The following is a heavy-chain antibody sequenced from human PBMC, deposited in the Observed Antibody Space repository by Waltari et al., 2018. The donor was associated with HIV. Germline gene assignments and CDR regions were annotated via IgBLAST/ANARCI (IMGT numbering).Heavy chain of an antibody. J-gene: IGHJ4*02. CDR2: ISGSGGRT. CDR1: GFTFGSYA. Sequence: EVQLLEAGGGLVQPGGSLSLSCAASGFTFGSYAMSWVRQAPGKGLEWVSAISGSGGRTYYADSVKGRFTISRDNSKNTLYLQMNSLRAEDTAVYYCAKDLRYAPDYWGQGTLVTVSS. D-gene: IGHD1-1*01. V-gene: IGHV3-23*01. CDR3: AKDLRYAPDY.